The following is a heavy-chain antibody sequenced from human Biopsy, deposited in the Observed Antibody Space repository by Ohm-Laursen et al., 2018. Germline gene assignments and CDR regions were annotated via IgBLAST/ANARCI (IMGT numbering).Heavy chain of an antibody. Sequence: PSQTLSLTCTVSGGSISGSSWSWIRQAPGKGLEWIGYISYSRDTNYNPSLKSRTTISVNTSKNQFSQKLTSVTAADTAVYYCAKHGSGWTGDDAFHIWGQGTMVTVPS. J-gene: IGHJ3*02. CDR1: GGSISGSS. CDR2: ISYSRDT. D-gene: IGHD6-19*01. CDR3: AKHGSGWTGDDAFHI. V-gene: IGHV4-59*08.